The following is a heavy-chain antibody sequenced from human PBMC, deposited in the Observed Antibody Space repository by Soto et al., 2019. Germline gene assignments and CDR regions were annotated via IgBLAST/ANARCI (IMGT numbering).Heavy chain of an antibody. CDR3: ARVPYYHDSSAYYYYYYGMDV. J-gene: IGHJ6*02. V-gene: IGHV4-59*01. Sequence: PSETLSLTCTVSGGSISSYYWSWIRQPPGKGLEWIGYIYYSGSTNYNPSLKSRVTISVDTSKNQFSLKLSSVTAADTAVYYCARVPYYHDSSAYYYYYYGMDVWGQGTTVTVSS. CDR2: IYYSGST. CDR1: GGSISSYY. D-gene: IGHD3-22*01.